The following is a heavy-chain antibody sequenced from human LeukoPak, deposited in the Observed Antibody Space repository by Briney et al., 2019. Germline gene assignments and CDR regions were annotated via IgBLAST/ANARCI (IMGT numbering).Heavy chain of an antibody. V-gene: IGHV3-23*01. CDR2: ISGSGGST. Sequence: GGSLRLSCAASGFTFSSYSMNWVRQAPGKGLEWVSAISGSGGSTYYADSVKGRFTISRDNSKNTLYLQMNSLRAEDTAVYYCAKRMTTVTTRSDAFDIWGQGTMVTVSS. J-gene: IGHJ3*02. CDR1: GFTFSSYS. D-gene: IGHD4-17*01. CDR3: AKRMTTVTTRSDAFDI.